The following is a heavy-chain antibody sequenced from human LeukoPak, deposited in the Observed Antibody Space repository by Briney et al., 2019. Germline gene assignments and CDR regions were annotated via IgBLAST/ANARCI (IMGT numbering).Heavy chain of an antibody. CDR3: ARGALGYCSSTSCSAGDYYYYGMDV. CDR1: GGSISSGGYY. J-gene: IGHJ6*02. V-gene: IGHV4-31*03. CDR2: IYYSGST. D-gene: IGHD2-2*01. Sequence: SETLSLTCTVSGGSISSGGYYWSWIRQHPGKGLEWIGYIYYSGSTYYNPSLKSRVTISVDTSKNQFSLKLSSVTAADTAVYYCARGALGYCSSTSCSAGDYYYYGMDVWGQGTTVTVSS.